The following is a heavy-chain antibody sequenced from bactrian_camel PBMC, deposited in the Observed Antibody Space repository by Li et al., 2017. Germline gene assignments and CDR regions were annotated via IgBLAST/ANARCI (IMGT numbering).Heavy chain of an antibody. CDR2: IRRDGDE. CDR1: GYISSRHC. V-gene: IGHV3S31*01. Sequence: VQLVESGGGSVQAGGSLRLSCTHSGYISSRHCMGWFRQAPGKAREGIAGIRRDGDEYYADSVKGRFTVSQNNAKTTTWLQMSNLKLDDTAMYYCAPDSSPQMRCYWTRRTQVTVS. D-gene: IGHD1*01. J-gene: IGHJ4*01. CDR3: APDSSPQMRCY.